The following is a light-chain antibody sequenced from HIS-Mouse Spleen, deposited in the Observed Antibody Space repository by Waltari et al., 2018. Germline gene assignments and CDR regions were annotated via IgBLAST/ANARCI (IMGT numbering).Light chain of an antibody. V-gene: IGLV3-21*03. CDR3: QVWDSSSDHVV. Sequence: SYVLTQPPSVSVAPGKTARITCGGNNIGSKSVHWYQQKPGQAPVLVVYDDRDRPSGIPGGFSGANSGNTATLTISRVEAGDEAEYYCQVWDSSSDHVVFGGGTKLTVL. CDR2: DDR. CDR1: NIGSKS. J-gene: IGLJ2*01.